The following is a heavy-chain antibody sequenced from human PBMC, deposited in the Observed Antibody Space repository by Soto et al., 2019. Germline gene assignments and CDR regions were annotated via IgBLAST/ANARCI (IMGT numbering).Heavy chain of an antibody. CDR1: GGTFSSYA. J-gene: IGHJ6*02. V-gene: IGHV1-69*12. D-gene: IGHD2-15*01. CDR2: IIPTFGTA. Sequence: QVQLVQSGAEVKKPGSSVKVSCKASGGTFSSYAINWVRQAPGQGLEWMGGIIPTFGTANYAQKFQGRVTITADESTSTGHMELSSLRSEDTDVYYCARGSGGSSCYYYGMDVWGQGTKVTVSS. CDR3: ARGSGGSSCYYYGMDV.